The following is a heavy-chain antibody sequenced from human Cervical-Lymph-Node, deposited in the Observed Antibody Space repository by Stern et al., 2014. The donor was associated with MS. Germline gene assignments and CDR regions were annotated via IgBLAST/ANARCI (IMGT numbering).Heavy chain of an antibody. D-gene: IGHD3-22*01. V-gene: IGHV3-73*01. CDR1: GLNLSGSA. CDR2: IRSKANSYAT. Sequence: EMQLVESGGGLVQPGGSLKVSWAASGLNLSGSAMHWVRQAPGKGLEWGGRIRSKANSYATAYAASVKGRFTISRDDSKNLAYLQMNSLNTEDTAVYYCTRSMIVAAFDYWGQGTLVTVSS. J-gene: IGHJ4*02. CDR3: TRSMIVAAFDY.